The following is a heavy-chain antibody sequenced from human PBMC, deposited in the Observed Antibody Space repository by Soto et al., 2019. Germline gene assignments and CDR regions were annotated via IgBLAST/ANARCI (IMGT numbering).Heavy chain of an antibody. CDR3: ARDRGDDSSGELDY. V-gene: IGHV4-4*07. CDR1: GGSISSYY. CDR2: IYTSGST. D-gene: IGHD3-22*01. Sequence: SETLALTCTVSGGSISSYYWSWIRQPAGKGLEWIGRIYTSGSTNYNPSLKSRVTMSVDTSKNQFSLKLSSVTAADTAVYYCARDRGDDSSGELDYWGQGTLVTVSS. J-gene: IGHJ4*02.